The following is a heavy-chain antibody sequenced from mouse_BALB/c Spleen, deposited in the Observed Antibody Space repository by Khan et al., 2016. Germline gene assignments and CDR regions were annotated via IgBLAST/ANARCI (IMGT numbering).Heavy chain of an antibody. J-gene: IGHJ4*01. V-gene: IGHV4-1*02. CDR2: INPDSSTI. CDR1: GFDFSRYW. CDR3: AILGYYGTMDY. Sequence: EVKLLESGGGLVQPGGSLKLSCAASGFDFSRYWMSWVRQAPGKGLEWIGEINPDSSTINYTPSLKDKFIISRDNAKNTLYLQMSKVKSEDTALDYGAILGYYGTMDYWGQGTSVTVSS. D-gene: IGHD1-1*01.